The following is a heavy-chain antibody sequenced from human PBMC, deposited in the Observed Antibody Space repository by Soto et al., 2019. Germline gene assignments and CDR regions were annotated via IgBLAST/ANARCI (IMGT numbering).Heavy chain of an antibody. D-gene: IGHD3-3*01. V-gene: IGHV4-4*07. CDR3: ARADEYDTGYYVV. CDR2: IYTSGTT. J-gene: IGHJ4*02. Sequence: SETLSLTCTVSGRSMSDYYWSWIRQPAREGMEWIGRIYTSGTTDFNPSLKGRVSLSVDTSKNQYYLKLTPVTAADADPYYYARADEYDTGYYVVWGQGTQVTVSS. CDR1: GRSMSDYY.